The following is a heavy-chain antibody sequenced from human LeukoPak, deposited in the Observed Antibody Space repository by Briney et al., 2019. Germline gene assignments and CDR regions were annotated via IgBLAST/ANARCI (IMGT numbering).Heavy chain of an antibody. CDR3: ARSDYSNYPGY. CDR1: GFTFDDYG. CDR2: INWDGGST. Sequence: GGSLRLSCAASGFTFDDYGMSWVRQAPGKGLEWVSGINWDGGSTGYADSVKGRFTISRDNAKNSLYLQMNSLRAEDTALYYCARSDYSNYPGYWGQGTLVTVSS. V-gene: IGHV3-20*04. D-gene: IGHD4-11*01. J-gene: IGHJ4*02.